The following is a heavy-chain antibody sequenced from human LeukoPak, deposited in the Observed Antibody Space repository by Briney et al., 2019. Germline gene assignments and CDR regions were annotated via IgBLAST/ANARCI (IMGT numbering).Heavy chain of an antibody. CDR2: ISSSGSTI. D-gene: IGHD3-10*01. Sequence: PGGSLRLSCAASGFTFSSYEMNWVRQAPGKGLEWVSYISSSGSTIYYADSVKGRFTISRDNPRNTLYLQMNSLRAEDTAVYYCARVFYTRGYYGSGSPAHFDYWGQGTQVTVSS. J-gene: IGHJ4*02. CDR3: ARVFYTRGYYGSGSPAHFDY. V-gene: IGHV3-48*03. CDR1: GFTFSSYE.